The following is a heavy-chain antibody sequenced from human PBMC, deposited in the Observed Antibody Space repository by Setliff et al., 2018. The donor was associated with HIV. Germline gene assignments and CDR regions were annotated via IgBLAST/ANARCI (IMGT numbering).Heavy chain of an antibody. Sequence: SETLSLTCAVSGYSISSGYYWGWIRQPPGKGLEWIGSIYHSESTYYNPSLKSRVTISVDTSKNQFSLKLSAVTAADTAVYYCARRGMWSYETGGNPTATFDYWGQGVLVTVSS. V-gene: IGHV4-38-2*01. CDR1: GYSISSGYY. J-gene: IGHJ4*02. CDR2: IYHSEST. D-gene: IGHD2-8*02. CDR3: ARRGMWSYETGGNPTATFDY.